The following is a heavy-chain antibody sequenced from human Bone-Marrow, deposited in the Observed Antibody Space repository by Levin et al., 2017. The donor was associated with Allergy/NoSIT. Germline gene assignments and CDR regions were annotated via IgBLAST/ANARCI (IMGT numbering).Heavy chain of an antibody. D-gene: IGHD6-19*01. Sequence: PGGSLRLSCAASGFTFSDYYMTWVRQAPGKGLEWVASVKQDGKTKYYVDSVKGRFTVSRDNAKNSLYLQINSLRAEDTAVYYCARDKAGTLTDGNWYFDLWGRGTLVTVSS. CDR3: ARDKAGTLTDGNWYFDL. J-gene: IGHJ2*01. CDR1: GFTFSDYY. CDR2: VKQDGKTK. V-gene: IGHV3-7*01.